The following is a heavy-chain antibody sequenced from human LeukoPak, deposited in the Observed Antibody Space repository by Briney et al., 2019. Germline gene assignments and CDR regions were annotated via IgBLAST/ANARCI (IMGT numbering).Heavy chain of an antibody. J-gene: IGHJ4*02. Sequence: ASVTVSFKASGYTFTSYYMHWVRQAPGQGLEGMGIINPSGGSTSYAQKFQGRVTMTRDTSTSTVYMELSSLRSEDTAVYYCARGDGEGSTPDWGQGTLVTVSS. CDR3: ARGDGEGSTPD. CDR1: GYTFTSYY. V-gene: IGHV1-46*01. D-gene: IGHD3-10*01. CDR2: INPSGGST.